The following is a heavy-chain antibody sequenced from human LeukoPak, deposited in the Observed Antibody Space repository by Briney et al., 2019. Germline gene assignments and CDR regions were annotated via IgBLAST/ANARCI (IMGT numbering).Heavy chain of an antibody. D-gene: IGHD6-25*01. Sequence: GEPLKISCKDSGYSFTNYWIGWVRQMPGKNLEWMGIIYVGDSDTRYSPSFQGQVTISADKSINTAYLQWSSLKASDTAMYYCARPRIAAIGYAFDIWGQGTMVTVSS. CDR1: GYSFTNYW. CDR2: IYVGDSDT. CDR3: ARPRIAAIGYAFDI. J-gene: IGHJ3*02. V-gene: IGHV5-51*01.